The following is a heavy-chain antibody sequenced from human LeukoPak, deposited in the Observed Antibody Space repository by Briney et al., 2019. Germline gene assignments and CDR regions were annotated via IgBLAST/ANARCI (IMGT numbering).Heavy chain of an antibody. Sequence: RGSLRLSCAASGFTFSSYWMHWVRQAPGKGLVWVSRINSDGSSTSYADSVKGRFTISRDNAKNTLYLQMNSLRAEDTAVYYCASSRQVRGVIIPLYWGQGGLVAVSS. J-gene: IGHJ4*02. V-gene: IGHV3-74*01. CDR2: INSDGSST. CDR3: ASSRQVRGVIIPLY. D-gene: IGHD3-10*01. CDR1: GFTFSSYW.